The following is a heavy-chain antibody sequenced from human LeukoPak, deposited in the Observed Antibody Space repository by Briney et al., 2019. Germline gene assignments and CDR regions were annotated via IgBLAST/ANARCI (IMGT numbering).Heavy chain of an antibody. V-gene: IGHV3-23*01. Sequence: GGSLRLSCAASGFIFGIYGMGWVRQAPGKGLEWVSFITPNADRTSYADSVEGRFTISRDNPRNTLYMQMNSLRDEDTAVYYCAIMHGYYDGSGYWVQWGQGTLVTVSS. CDR3: AIMHGYYDGSGYWVQ. D-gene: IGHD3-22*01. CDR2: ITPNADRT. J-gene: IGHJ1*01. CDR1: GFIFGIYG.